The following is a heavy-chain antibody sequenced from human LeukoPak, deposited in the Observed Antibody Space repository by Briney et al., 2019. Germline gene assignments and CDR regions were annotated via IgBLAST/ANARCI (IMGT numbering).Heavy chain of an antibody. D-gene: IGHD3-10*01. CDR1: GYTFTGYY. Sequence: ASVKVSCKASGYTFTGYYMHWVRQAPGQGLEWMGWINPNSGGTNYAQKFQGRVTMTRDTSISTAYMELSRLRSDDTAVYYCARAYGSGSYLESPDCWGQGTLVTVSS. CDR3: ARAYGSGSYLESPDC. CDR2: INPNSGGT. V-gene: IGHV1-2*02. J-gene: IGHJ4*02.